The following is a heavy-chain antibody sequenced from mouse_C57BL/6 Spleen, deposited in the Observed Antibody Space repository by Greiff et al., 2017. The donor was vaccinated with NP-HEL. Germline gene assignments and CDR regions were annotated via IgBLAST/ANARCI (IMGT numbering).Heavy chain of an antibody. J-gene: IGHJ4*01. V-gene: IGHV1-82*01. Sequence: QVQLQQSGPELVKPGASVKISCKASGYAFSSSWMNWVKQRPGKGLEWIGRIYPGDGDTNYNGKFKGKATLTADKSSSTAYMQLSSLTSEDSAVYFCARDYCYGSSPYAMDYWGQGTSVTVSS. CDR3: ARDYCYGSSPYAMDY. CDR2: IYPGDGDT. CDR1: GYAFSSSW. D-gene: IGHD1-1*01.